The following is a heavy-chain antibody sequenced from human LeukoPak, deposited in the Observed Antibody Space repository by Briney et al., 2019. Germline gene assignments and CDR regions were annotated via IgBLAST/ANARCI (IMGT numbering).Heavy chain of an antibody. Sequence: GGSLRLSCAASGFTFSIYGMHWVRQAPGKGLEWVAAIIYDGSNKYYADSVKGRFTISRDNSKNTLYLQMNSLRAEDTAVYYCARGGSYLSAFDIWGQGTMVTVSS. V-gene: IGHV3-30*03. D-gene: IGHD1-26*01. CDR1: GFTFSIYG. CDR3: ARGGSYLSAFDI. J-gene: IGHJ3*02. CDR2: IIYDGSNK.